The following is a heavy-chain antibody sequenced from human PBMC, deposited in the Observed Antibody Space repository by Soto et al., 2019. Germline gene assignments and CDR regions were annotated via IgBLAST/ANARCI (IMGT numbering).Heavy chain of an antibody. V-gene: IGHV4-59*12. CDR2: IHYSGRT. D-gene: IGHD1-26*01. CDR1: NGSISGFY. CDR3: VRVGVGIGNHFDS. J-gene: IGHJ4*02. Sequence: QVQLQESGPGLVKPSETLSLTCSVSNGSISGFYWTWIRQPPGKILEWIGYIHYSGRTDYNASLTSRATMSVDTSKNQLSLNLKSITATDTAVYYCVRVGVGIGNHFDSWGRGTLVTVAS.